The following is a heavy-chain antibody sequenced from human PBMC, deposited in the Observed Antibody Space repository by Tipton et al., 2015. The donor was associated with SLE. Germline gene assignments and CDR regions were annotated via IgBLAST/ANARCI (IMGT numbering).Heavy chain of an antibody. J-gene: IGHJ4*02. CDR2: ISAYNGNT. D-gene: IGHD2-8*01. V-gene: IGHV1-18*01. CDR1: GYTFTSYG. CDR3: ASGSGGCWWGRAIEKGSEGMGWISAYNGTTNYAPKFQGRVTRTTDTSTSTAYMELRSLRSDDTAVYYCASGSGGSYS. Sequence: QLVQSGAEVKKPGASVKVSCKASGYTFTSYGISWVRQAPGQGLEWMGWISAYNGNTNYAQKLQGRVTMTTDTSTSTAYMALRSLRSDDTAVDYCASGSGGCWWGRAIEKGSEGMGWISAYNGTTNYAPKFQGRVTRTTDTSTSTAYMELRSLRSDDTAVYYCASGSGGSYSWGQGTLVTVSS.